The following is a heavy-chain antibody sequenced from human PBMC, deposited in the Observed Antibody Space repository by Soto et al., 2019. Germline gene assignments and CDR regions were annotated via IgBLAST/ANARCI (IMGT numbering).Heavy chain of an antibody. CDR3: ATLFFQSEDGIRDL. V-gene: IGHV3-23*01. J-gene: IGHJ2*01. D-gene: IGHD2-15*01. Sequence: KGLEWVSAISGSGGSTYYASSVKRRCTISRDNANNTLYLQVNSLRAEDTVVYYWATLFFQSEDGIRDL. CDR2: ISGSGGST.